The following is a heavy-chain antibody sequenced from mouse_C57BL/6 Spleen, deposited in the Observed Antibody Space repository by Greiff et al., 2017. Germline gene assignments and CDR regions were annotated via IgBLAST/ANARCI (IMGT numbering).Heavy chain of an antibody. D-gene: IGHD2-4*01. Sequence: EVQRVESGEGLVKPGGSLKLSCAASGFTFSSYAMSWVRQTPAKRLEWVAYISSGGDYLYYADTVKGRFTIASANARNTLYLQMSSLKSEDTAMYYCTRDRGIYYDYDDPFAYWGQGTLVTVSA. V-gene: IGHV5-9-1*02. CDR3: TRDRGIYYDYDDPFAY. J-gene: IGHJ3*01. CDR2: ISSGGDYL. CDR1: GFTFSSYA.